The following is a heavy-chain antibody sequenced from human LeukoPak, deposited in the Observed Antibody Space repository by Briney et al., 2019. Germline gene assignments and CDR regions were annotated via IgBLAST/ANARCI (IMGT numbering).Heavy chain of an antibody. CDR3: ARHNSPGGLLWFGELLGYFDY. Sequence: PSETLSLTCAVYGGPFSGYYWGWIRQPPGKGLEWIGSIYYSGSTYYNPSLKSRVTISVDTSKNQFSLKLSSVTAADTAVYYCARHNSPGGLLWFGELLGYFDYWGQGTLVTVSS. CDR2: IYYSGST. J-gene: IGHJ4*02. D-gene: IGHD3-10*01. CDR1: GGPFSGYY. V-gene: IGHV4-39*01.